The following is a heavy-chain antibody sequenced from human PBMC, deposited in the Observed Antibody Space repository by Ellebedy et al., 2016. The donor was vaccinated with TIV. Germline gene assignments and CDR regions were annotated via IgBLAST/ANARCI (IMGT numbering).Heavy chain of an antibody. CDR3: ARPTGGGYFDL. CDR2: INSDGSST. CDR1: GFTFSSYS. V-gene: IGHV3-74*01. Sequence: PGGSLRLSCAASGFTFSSYSMNWVRQAPGKGLVWVSRINSDGSSTSYADSVKGRFTISRDNAKNTLYLQMNSLRAEDTAVYYCARPTGGGYFDLWGRGTLVTVSS. D-gene: IGHD1-14*01. J-gene: IGHJ2*01.